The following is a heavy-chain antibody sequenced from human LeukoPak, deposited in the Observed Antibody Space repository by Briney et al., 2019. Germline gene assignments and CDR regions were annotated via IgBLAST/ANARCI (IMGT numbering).Heavy chain of an antibody. Sequence: SVTLSCSVCALTVGRCDRVCLGHARGMELKWVAVISYDGSNKYYEDSVKGRFTISRDNSKNTLYLQMNSLRAEDTAVYYCARQLCTITIFDYWGQGTLVTVPS. V-gene: IGHV3-30-3*01. CDR2: ISYDGSNK. D-gene: IGHD3-3*01. CDR3: ARQLCTITIFDY. J-gene: IGHJ4*02. CDR1: ALTVGRCD.